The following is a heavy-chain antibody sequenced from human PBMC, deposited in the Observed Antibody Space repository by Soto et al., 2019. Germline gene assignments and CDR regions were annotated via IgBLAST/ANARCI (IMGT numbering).Heavy chain of an antibody. D-gene: IGHD6-13*01. Sequence: QLQLQESGPGLVKPSETLSLTCTVSGGSISSSSYYWGWIRQPPGKGLEWIGSIYYSGSTYYNPSLKSRVTIYGDTSKNQFSLKLSSVTAADTAVYYCARLVVGYSSSWDFDYWGQGTLVTVSS. J-gene: IGHJ4*02. CDR1: GGSISSSSYY. CDR2: IYYSGST. CDR3: ARLVVGYSSSWDFDY. V-gene: IGHV4-39*01.